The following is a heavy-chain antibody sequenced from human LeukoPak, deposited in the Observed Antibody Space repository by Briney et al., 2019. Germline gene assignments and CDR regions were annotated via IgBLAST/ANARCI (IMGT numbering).Heavy chain of an antibody. CDR1: XFXXSSXA. V-gene: IGHV3-23*01. CDR3: AKSRGPYCSSGSCFLDY. Sequence: SXXLSCAASXFXXSSXAMSWVXQXPGKGXEWVSAXSGSGGSTYYADSVKGRFTISRDNSKNTLYLQMNSLRVEDTAVYYCAKSRGPYCSSGSCFLDYWGQGTLVTVSS. D-gene: IGHD2-15*01. J-gene: IGHJ4*02. CDR2: XSGSGGST.